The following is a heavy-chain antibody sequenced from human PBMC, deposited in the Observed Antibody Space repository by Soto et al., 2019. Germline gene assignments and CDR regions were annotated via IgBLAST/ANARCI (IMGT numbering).Heavy chain of an antibody. CDR1: GYTFTSYG. J-gene: IGHJ4*02. D-gene: IGHD3-22*01. CDR2: ISAYNGNT. Sequence: ASVKVSCKASGYTFTSYGISWVRQAPGQGLEWMGWISAYNGNTNYAQKLQGRVTMTTDTSTSTAYMELRSLRSDDTAVYYCARDPYYYDSSGYYDFDYWGQGTLVTVSS. CDR3: ARDPYYYDSSGYYDFDY. V-gene: IGHV1-18*01.